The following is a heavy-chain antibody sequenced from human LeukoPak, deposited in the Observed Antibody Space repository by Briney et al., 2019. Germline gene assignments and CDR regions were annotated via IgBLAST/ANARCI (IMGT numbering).Heavy chain of an antibody. Sequence: GGSLRLSCAASGFTLSNTWMAWVRQAPGKGLEWVANINQDGSTKQYVDSVKGRFTISRDNAKNSLHLQMNSLRAEDTAVYYCANPFSTPRSNYYIDVWGKGTTVTVSS. V-gene: IGHV3-7*03. CDR2: INQDGSTK. D-gene: IGHD2-2*01. CDR3: ANPFSTPRSNYYIDV. CDR1: GFTLSNTW. J-gene: IGHJ6*03.